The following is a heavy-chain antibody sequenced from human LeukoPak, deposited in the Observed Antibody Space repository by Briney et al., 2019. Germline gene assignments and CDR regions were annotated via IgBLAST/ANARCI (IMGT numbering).Heavy chain of an antibody. CDR2: IYPFDSDT. V-gene: IGHV5-51*01. J-gene: IGHJ4*02. D-gene: IGHD3-22*01. CDR1: GYTFSSYW. Sequence: GESLKISCRGSGYTFSSYWIGWVRPMPGKGLEWMGIIYPFDSDTRYSPSFQGQVTISADKSISTAYLQWSSLEASDTAMYFFARLPKFDSSGPYSRTFDYWGQGTLVTVSS. CDR3: ARLPKFDSSGPYSRTFDY.